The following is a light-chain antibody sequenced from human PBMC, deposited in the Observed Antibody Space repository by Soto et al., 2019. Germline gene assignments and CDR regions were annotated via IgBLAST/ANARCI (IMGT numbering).Light chain of an antibody. CDR3: QQYGSSPPWT. CDR2: GAS. V-gene: IGKV3-20*01. J-gene: IGKJ1*01. Sequence: EIVLTQSPGTLSLSPGERATLSCRASHSVSSSYLAWYQQKPGQAPRLLIYGASSRATGIPDRFGGSGSGTDFTLTISRLEPEDFAVYYCQQYGSSPPWTFGQGTKVEIK. CDR1: HSVSSSY.